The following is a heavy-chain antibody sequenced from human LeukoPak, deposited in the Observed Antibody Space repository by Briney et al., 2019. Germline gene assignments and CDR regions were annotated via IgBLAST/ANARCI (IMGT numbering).Heavy chain of an antibody. D-gene: IGHD1-26*01. J-gene: IGHJ5*02. CDR3: ARGALVGASVNWFEP. CDR2: ISGSCGST. Sequence: GGSLRLSCAASGFTFSSYAMSLVRQAPGKGLEWVSVISGSCGSTYYADSVKGRFTISRDNSKNTLYLQMNSLRAEDTALYYCARGALVGASVNWFEPWGQGTLVNVSS. V-gene: IGHV3-23*01. CDR1: GFTFSSYA.